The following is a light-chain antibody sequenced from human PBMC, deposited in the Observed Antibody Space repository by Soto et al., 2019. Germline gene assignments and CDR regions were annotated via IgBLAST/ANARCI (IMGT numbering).Light chain of an antibody. CDR1: QSLLYTDGNTY. CDR3: MQGSYWPRT. J-gene: IGKJ1*01. V-gene: IGKV2-30*01. CDR2: EVS. Sequence: VMTQSPLSLPVTLGQPASISCRSSQSLLYTDGNTYLSWFQQRPGQSPRRLIYEVSNRDSGVPDRFSGSGSGTDFTPKISRVEAEDVGVYYCMQGSYWPRTFGQGTKVDIK.